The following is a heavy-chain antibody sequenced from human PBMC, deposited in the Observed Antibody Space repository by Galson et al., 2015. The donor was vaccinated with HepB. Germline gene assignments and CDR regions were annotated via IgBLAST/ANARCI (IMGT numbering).Heavy chain of an antibody. CDR1: GFTFSSYS. J-gene: IGHJ4*02. V-gene: IGHV3-48*04. CDR3: ARSRVVAIDY. CDR2: ISSSSSTI. D-gene: IGHD5-12*01. Sequence: SLRLSCAASGFTFSSYSMNWVRQAPGKGLEWVSYISSSSSTIYYADSVKGRFTISRDNAKNSLYLQMNSLRAEDTAVYYCARSRVVAIDYWGQGTLVTVSS.